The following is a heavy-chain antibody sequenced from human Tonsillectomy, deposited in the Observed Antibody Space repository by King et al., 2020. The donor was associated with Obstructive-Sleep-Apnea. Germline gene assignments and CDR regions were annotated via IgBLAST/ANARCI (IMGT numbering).Heavy chain of an antibody. J-gene: IGHJ4*02. CDR1: GGAISSGDYY. CDR2: IYYSGRT. CDR3: ARADTAMVFDY. V-gene: IGHV4-30-4*01. D-gene: IGHD5-18*01. Sequence: VQLQESGPGLVKPSQTLSLTSTLSGGAISSGDYYRCWFRQPPGKGLEWIGYIYYSGRTYYNPSLKSRVTILVHTSKNQFSLKPSSVTAADTAVYYCARADTAMVFDYWGQGTLVTVSS.